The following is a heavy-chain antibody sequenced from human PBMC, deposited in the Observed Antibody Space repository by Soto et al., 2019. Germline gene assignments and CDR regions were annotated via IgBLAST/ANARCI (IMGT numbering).Heavy chain of an antibody. D-gene: IGHD6-13*01. CDR1: GFTFSSYA. Sequence: GGSMRLSCAVSGFTFSSYAMSWVRQAPGKGLEWVSAISGGGGSTYYADSVRGRFTISRDDSKSTLYLQMNSLRVEDTAVYYCAKLPLAAAGTTDFYYYMDVWGKGTTVTVSS. CDR2: ISGGGGST. J-gene: IGHJ6*03. V-gene: IGHV3-23*01. CDR3: AKLPLAAAGTTDFYYYMDV.